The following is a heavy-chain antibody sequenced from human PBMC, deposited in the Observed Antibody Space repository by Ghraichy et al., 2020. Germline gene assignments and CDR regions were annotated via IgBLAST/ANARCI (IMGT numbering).Heavy chain of an antibody. CDR3: ARGSAVVRFYYYAGLDV. D-gene: IGHD4-23*01. Sequence: GGSLRLSCAASGFSFSNFWMNWVRQSPGKGLEWVSHISSSSRNIFYADSVKGRFTISRDNAKNSLSLQMNSLRDEDTAVYYCARGSAVVRFYYYAGLDVWGQGTTVTVSS. J-gene: IGHJ6*02. V-gene: IGHV3-48*02. CDR2: ISSSSRNI. CDR1: GFSFSNFW.